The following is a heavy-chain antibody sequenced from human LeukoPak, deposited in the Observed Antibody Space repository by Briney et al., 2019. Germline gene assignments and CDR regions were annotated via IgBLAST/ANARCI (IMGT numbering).Heavy chain of an antibody. CDR3: AKIYYDSSGYNWFDY. D-gene: IGHD3-22*01. CDR1: GGSISSYY. J-gene: IGHJ4*02. V-gene: IGHV4-4*07. Sequence: PSETLSLTCTVSGGSISSYYWSWIRQPAGKGLEWIGRIYTSGSTNYNPSLKSRVTMSVDTSKNQFSLKLSSVTAADTAVYYCAKIYYDSSGYNWFDYWGQGTLVTVSS. CDR2: IYTSGST.